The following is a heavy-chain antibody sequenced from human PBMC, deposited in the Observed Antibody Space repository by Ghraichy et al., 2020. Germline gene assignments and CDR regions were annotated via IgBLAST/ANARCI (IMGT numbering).Heavy chain of an antibody. Sequence: GGSLRLSCAASGFSLTTYTMHWVRQAPGKGLEWVALIWSDGSDENYADSVKGRFTISRDSSNNTLYLQMNSLRVEDTAVYFCAREGALGALAVWGQGTVVTVS. D-gene: IGHD3-16*01. V-gene: IGHV3-33*01. CDR1: GFSLTTYT. CDR2: IWSDGSDE. CDR3: AREGALGALAV. J-gene: IGHJ3*01.